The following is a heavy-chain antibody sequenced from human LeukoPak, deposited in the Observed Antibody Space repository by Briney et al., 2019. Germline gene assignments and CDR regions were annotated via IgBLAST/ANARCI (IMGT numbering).Heavy chain of an antibody. CDR3: ARLVATLLYFDY. CDR2: IIPIFGTA. D-gene: IGHD5-12*01. Sequence: SVKVSCKASGGTFSSYAISWVRQAPGQGLEWMGGIIPIFGTANYAQKFQGRVTITADESTSTAYMELSSLRSEDTAVYYCARLVATLLYFDYWGQGTLVTVSS. J-gene: IGHJ4*02. CDR1: GGTFSSYA. V-gene: IGHV1-69*13.